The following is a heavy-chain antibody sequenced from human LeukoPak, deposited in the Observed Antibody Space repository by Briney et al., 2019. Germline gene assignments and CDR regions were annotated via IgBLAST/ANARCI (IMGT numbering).Heavy chain of an antibody. Sequence: GGSLRLSCAASGFTFSSYAMSWVRQAPGKGLEWVAATSYDGSNKYNADSVKGRFTISRDNSNSTLYLQMNSLRTEDTAVYYCARVVSSGWPLPLDYWGKGPLVTVSS. V-gene: IGHV3-30-3*01. CDR2: TSYDGSNK. J-gene: IGHJ4*02. D-gene: IGHD6-19*01. CDR3: ARVVSSGWPLPLDY. CDR1: GFTFSSYA.